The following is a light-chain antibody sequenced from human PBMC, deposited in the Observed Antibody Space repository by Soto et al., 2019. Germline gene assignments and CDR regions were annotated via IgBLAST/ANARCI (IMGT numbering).Light chain of an antibody. V-gene: IGKV3-20*01. CDR2: GAS. J-gene: IGKJ2*01. Sequence: EIVWTQSPGTLSLSPGERATLSCRASQSVSSNYIAWYQQNPGQAPRLLIYGASTRATGIPDRLSGSGSGTDFTLTISRLEPEDFAVYFCQQYGRSPPLAFGQGTKVEIK. CDR3: QQYGRSPPLA. CDR1: QSVSSNY.